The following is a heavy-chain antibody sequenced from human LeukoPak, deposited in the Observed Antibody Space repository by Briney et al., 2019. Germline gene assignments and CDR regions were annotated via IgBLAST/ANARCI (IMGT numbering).Heavy chain of an antibody. CDR1: GGTFSSYA. CDR2: IIPIFGTA. D-gene: IGHD2-2*01. Sequence: GASVTVSCKASGGTFSSYAISWVRQAPGQGGEWMGGIIPIFGTANYAQKFQGRVTITTDESTSTAYMELSSLRSEDTAVYYCARDIGREYQLPMGDWFDPWGQGTLVTVSS. V-gene: IGHV1-69*05. J-gene: IGHJ5*02. CDR3: ARDIGREYQLPMGDWFDP.